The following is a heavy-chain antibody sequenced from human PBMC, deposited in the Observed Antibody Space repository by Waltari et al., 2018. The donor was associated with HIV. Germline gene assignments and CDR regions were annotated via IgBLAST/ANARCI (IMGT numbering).Heavy chain of an antibody. CDR2: IIPLLESI. Sequence: QVHLAQSDSQVTTPASAVKVSCRASGGNSAFHWVRQAPGQGLEWVGRIIPLLESIDIADRFHNRVTRSADTSNNAACLELASLTSDDTAIYCCARAGLATTFFDSWGPGTQVTVSS. CDR3: ARAGLATTFFDS. J-gene: IGHJ4*02. CDR1: GGNSA. V-gene: IGHV1-69*14.